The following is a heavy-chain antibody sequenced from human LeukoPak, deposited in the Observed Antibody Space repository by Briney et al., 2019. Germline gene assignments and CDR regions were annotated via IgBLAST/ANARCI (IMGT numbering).Heavy chain of an antibody. V-gene: IGHV5-51*03. CDR3: ARPSLGGSGGNYYYYGMDV. D-gene: IGHD2-15*01. CDR2: IYPGDSDT. Sequence: KPGESLKISCKGSGYSFTSYWIGWVRQMPGKGLEWMGIIYPGDSDTRYSPSFQGQVTISADKSISTAYLQWSSLKASDTAMYYCARPSLGGSGGNYYYYGMDVWGQGTTVTVSS. CDR1: GYSFTSYW. J-gene: IGHJ6*02.